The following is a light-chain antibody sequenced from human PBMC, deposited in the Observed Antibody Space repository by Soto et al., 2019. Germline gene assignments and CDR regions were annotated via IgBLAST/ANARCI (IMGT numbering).Light chain of an antibody. Sequence: QSALTQPASASGSPGQSITISCTGTSSDVGAYIQVSWYQQHPGKAPKVMIYDVSSRTSGVSNRFSGSKSGNTAFLTISGLQAEDEADYYCSSYTRSSTRVFGTGTKLTVL. CDR1: SSDVGAYIQ. CDR3: SSYTRSSTRV. CDR2: DVS. J-gene: IGLJ1*01. V-gene: IGLV2-14*03.